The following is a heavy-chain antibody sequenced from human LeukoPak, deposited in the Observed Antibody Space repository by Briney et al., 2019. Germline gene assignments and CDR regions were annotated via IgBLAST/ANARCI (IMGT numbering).Heavy chain of an antibody. V-gene: IGHV1-2*02. D-gene: IGHD4-23*01. CDR1: GYTFTSYA. CDR2: ITPSGGT. CDR3: ARSTTVVTPLDY. J-gene: IGHJ4*02. Sequence: ASVKVSCKASGYTFTSYAIHWVRQAPGQGLEWMGWITPSGGTNYLQKFQGRVAITWDTSITTAYMDLSRLTSDDTAVYYCARSTTVVTPLDYWGQGTLVTVSS.